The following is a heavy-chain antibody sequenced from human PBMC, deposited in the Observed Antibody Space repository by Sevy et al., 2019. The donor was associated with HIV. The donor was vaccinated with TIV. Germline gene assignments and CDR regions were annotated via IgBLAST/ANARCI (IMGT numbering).Heavy chain of an antibody. J-gene: IGHJ6*03. CDR3: ARDGEENSGQNYYYYDYMDV. CDR1: GYTFTSYA. Sequence: ASVKVSCKASGYTFTSYAMHWVRQAPGQRLEWMGWINAGNGNTKYSQKFQGRVTITRDTSASTAYMELSSLRSEDTAVYYCARDGEENSGQNYYYYDYMDVWGKGTTVTVSS. V-gene: IGHV1-3*01. D-gene: IGHD6-19*01. CDR2: INAGNGNT.